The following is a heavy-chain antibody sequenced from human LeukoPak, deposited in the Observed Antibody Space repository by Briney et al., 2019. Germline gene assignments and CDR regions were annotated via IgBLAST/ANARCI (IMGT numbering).Heavy chain of an antibody. Sequence: GGSLRLSCAASGFTFSSYSMNWVRQAPGKGLEWVSSISSSSSYIYYADSVKGRFTISRDNAKNSLYLQMNSLRAEDTAVYYCARDGYYDFWSGYHWGQGTLVTVSS. J-gene: IGHJ4*02. D-gene: IGHD3-3*01. CDR3: ARDGYYDFWSGYH. CDR2: ISSSSSYI. CDR1: GFTFSSYS. V-gene: IGHV3-21*01.